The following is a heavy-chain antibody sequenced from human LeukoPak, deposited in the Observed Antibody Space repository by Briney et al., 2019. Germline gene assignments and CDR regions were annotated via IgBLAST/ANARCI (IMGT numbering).Heavy chain of an antibody. CDR3: ARVSGNYGSGSYLDY. D-gene: IGHD3-10*01. Sequence: SETLSLTCAVYGGSFSGYHWSWIRQPPGKGLEWIGEINHSGSTNYNPSLESRVTISVDTSKTQFSPKLSSVTAADTAVYYCARVSGNYGSGSYLDYWGQGTLVTVSS. CDR1: GGSFSGYH. J-gene: IGHJ4*02. V-gene: IGHV4-34*01. CDR2: INHSGST.